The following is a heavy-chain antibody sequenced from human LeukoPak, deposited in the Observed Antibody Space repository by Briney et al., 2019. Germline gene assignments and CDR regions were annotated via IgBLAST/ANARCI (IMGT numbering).Heavy chain of an antibody. V-gene: IGHV4-59*01. CDR3: ARSYGPFSGIDY. J-gene: IGHJ4*02. D-gene: IGHD3-10*01. CDR2: IYYSGST. CDR1: GGSISSYY. Sequence: IPSETLSLTCTVSGGSISSYYWSRIRQPPGKGLEWIGYIYYSGSTNYNPSLKSRVTISADTSKNQFSLKLSSVTAADTAVYYCARSYGPFSGIDYWGQGTLVTVSS.